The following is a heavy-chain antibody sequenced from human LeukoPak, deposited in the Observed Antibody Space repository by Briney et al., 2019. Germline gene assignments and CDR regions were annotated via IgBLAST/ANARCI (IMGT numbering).Heavy chain of an antibody. CDR3: ARDYDSSGYLDY. Sequence: ASVKVSCKASGYTFTGYYMHWVRQAPGQGLEWMGWINPNSGGTNYAQKFQGRVTMTRATSISTAYMELSRLSSDDTAVYYCARDYDSSGYLDYWGQGTLVTVSS. V-gene: IGHV1-2*02. CDR2: INPNSGGT. CDR1: GYTFTGYY. D-gene: IGHD3-22*01. J-gene: IGHJ4*02.